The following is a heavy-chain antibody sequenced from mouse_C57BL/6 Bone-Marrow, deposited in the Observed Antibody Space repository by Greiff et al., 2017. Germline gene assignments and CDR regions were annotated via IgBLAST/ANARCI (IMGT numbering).Heavy chain of an antibody. Sequence: EVQVVESGGDLVKPGGSLKLSCAASGFTFSSYGMSWVRQTPDKRLEWVATISSGGSYTYYPDSVKGRFTISRDNAKNTLYLQMSSLKSEDTAMYYCARHSNSWFADWGQGTLVTVSA. J-gene: IGHJ3*01. D-gene: IGHD2-5*01. CDR3: ARHSNSWFAD. CDR1: GFTFSSYG. CDR2: ISSGGSYT. V-gene: IGHV5-6*01.